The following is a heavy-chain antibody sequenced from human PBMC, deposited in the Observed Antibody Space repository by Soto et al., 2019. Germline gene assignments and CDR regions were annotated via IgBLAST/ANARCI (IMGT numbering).Heavy chain of an antibody. D-gene: IGHD3-3*01. CDR1: GGSFSGYY. V-gene: IGHV4-34*01. CDR3: ARGKYVLRFLEWPTERNYYYGMDV. Sequence: KASETLSLTCAVYGGSFSGYYWSWIRQPPGKGLEWIGEINHSGSTNYNPSLKSRVTISVDTSKNQFSLKLSSVTAADTAVYYCARGKYVLRFLEWPTERNYYYGMDVWGQGTTVTVSS. CDR2: INHSGST. J-gene: IGHJ6*02.